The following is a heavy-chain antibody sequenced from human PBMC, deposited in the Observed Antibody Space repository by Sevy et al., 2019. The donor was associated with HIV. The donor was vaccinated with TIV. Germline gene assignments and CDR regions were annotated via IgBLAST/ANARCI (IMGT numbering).Heavy chain of an antibody. V-gene: IGHV3-30-3*01. D-gene: IGHD1-26*01. CDR3: ARDGGYSIKWYPLY. J-gene: IGHJ4*01. Sequence: GGSLSLSVAASGFTLSRLLLTWARRAQGKGRGGGAVISYGGTEKFYAASVEGRFTISRDNSKNMLSLQINSLKPEDTAVYYCARDGGYSIKWYPLYWGHGTLVTVSS. CDR1: GFTLSRLL. CDR2: ISYGGTEK.